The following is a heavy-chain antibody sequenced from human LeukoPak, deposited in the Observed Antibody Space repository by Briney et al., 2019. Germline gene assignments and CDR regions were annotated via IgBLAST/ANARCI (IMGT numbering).Heavy chain of an antibody. CDR1: GFAFSGRW. D-gene: IGHD1-26*01. Sequence: GGSLRLSCAASGFAFSGRWMSWLRQAPGKGLEWVANINQDGTDKYYVDSVKGRFTISRDNAKNSLYLQMNSLRAEDTAVYYCAREIVGTHKSRFDPWGQGTLVTVSS. J-gene: IGHJ5*02. V-gene: IGHV3-7*03. CDR2: INQDGTDK. CDR3: AREIVGTHKSRFDP.